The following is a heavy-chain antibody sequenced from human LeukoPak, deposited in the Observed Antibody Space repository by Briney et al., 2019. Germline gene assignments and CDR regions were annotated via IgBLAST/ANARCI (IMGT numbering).Heavy chain of an antibody. CDR2: ISSSSTI. CDR1: GFTFSSYE. V-gene: IGHV3-48*03. J-gene: IGHJ4*02. CDR3: ARDSGWYHLGY. Sequence: PGGSLRLSCAASGFTFSSYEMNWVRQAPGKGLEWVSYISSSSTIYYADSVKGRFTISRDNAKNSLYLQMNSLRAEDTAVYYCARDSGWYHLGYWGQGTLVTVSS. D-gene: IGHD6-19*01.